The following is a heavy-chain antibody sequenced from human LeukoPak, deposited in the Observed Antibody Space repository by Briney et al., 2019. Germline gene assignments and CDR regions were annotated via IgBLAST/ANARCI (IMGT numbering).Heavy chain of an antibody. CDR1: GYTFTGYY. V-gene: IGHV1-2*02. CDR3: ARTGYCSGGSCYFADAFDI. J-gene: IGHJ3*02. Sequence: ASVKVSCKASGYTFTGYYMHWVRQAPGQGLEWMGWINPNSGGTNYAQKFQGRVTMTRDTSISTAYMELSRLRSDDTAGYYCARTGYCSGGSCYFADAFDIWGQGTMVTVSS. CDR2: INPNSGGT. D-gene: IGHD2-15*01.